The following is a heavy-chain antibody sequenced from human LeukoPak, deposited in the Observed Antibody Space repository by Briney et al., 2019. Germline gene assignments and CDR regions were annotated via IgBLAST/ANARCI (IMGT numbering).Heavy chain of an antibody. D-gene: IGHD4-17*01. CDR3: ARDDYVIWFDP. Sequence: SETLSLTCSVLGYSISRGYYLGWIRQSPGKGLEWIGAIYHGGSPDYNASLKGRATISIDTSNCQFSLRLTYVSASDTAVYHCARDDYVIWFDPWGQGTLVTV. CDR2: IYHGGSP. V-gene: IGHV4-38-2*02. CDR1: GYSISRGYY. J-gene: IGHJ5*01.